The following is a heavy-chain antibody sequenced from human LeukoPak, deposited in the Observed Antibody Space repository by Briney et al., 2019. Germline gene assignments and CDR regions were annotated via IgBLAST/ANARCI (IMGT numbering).Heavy chain of an antibody. Sequence: SETLSLTCTVSGHSINTDYYWAWVRQPPGKGLEWIGSIYHSGSTNYNPSLKSRVTMSVDTSKNQFSLKLSSVTAADTAVCYCARDQAGSFDYWGQGTLVTVSS. CDR3: ARDQAGSFDY. J-gene: IGHJ4*02. V-gene: IGHV4-38-2*02. CDR1: GHSINTDYY. CDR2: IYHSGST.